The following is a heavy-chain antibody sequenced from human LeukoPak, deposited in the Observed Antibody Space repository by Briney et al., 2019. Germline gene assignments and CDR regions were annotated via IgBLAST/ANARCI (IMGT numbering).Heavy chain of an antibody. Sequence: SETLSLTCTVSGGSITNYYRGWIRQPPGKGLEWIGYMYFSGSTNYNPSLKSRVTISVDKSKNQFSLKLSSETAADRAVYDCARDLCCYDYYYYYMDVWGKGTTVTVSS. D-gene: IGHD4/OR15-4a*01. CDR2: MYFSGST. J-gene: IGHJ6*03. V-gene: IGHV4-59*12. CDR3: ARDLCCYDYYYYYMDV. CDR1: GGSITNYY.